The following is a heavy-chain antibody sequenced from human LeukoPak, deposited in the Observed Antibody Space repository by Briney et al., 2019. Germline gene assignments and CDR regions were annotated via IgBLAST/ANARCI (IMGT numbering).Heavy chain of an antibody. CDR3: ARERYDY. Sequence: ASVKVSCTASGYTFTNFGINWVRQAPGQGLEWMGWRSTYNSLTGYGQDLQGRLSMTTDTSTNTVYMELRSLKSDDTAIYFCARERYDYWGQGTLVTVSS. J-gene: IGHJ4*02. D-gene: IGHD3-9*01. V-gene: IGHV1-18*01. CDR1: GYTFTNFG. CDR2: RSTYNSLT.